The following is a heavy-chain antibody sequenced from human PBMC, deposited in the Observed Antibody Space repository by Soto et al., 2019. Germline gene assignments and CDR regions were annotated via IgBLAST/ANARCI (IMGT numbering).Heavy chain of an antibody. V-gene: IGHV5-51*01. CDR2: IYPGDSDT. CDR1: GYSFTSYW. J-gene: IGHJ6*04. Sequence: GESLKISCKGSGYSFTSYWIGWVRQMPGKGLEWMGIIYPGDSDTRYSPSFQGQVTISADKSISTAYLQWSSLKASDTAMYYCARKGIMVGGFNFDYYYVMDVWGKGTRVTVSS. CDR3: ARKGIMVGGFNFDYYYVMDV. D-gene: IGHD3-16*01.